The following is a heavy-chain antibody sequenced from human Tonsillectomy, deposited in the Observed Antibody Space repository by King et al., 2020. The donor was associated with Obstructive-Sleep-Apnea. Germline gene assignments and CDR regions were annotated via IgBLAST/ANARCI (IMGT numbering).Heavy chain of an antibody. J-gene: IGHJ3*01. CDR2: ISSSSSYT. CDR1: GFTFCDYY. D-gene: IGHD4-17*01. CDR3: VRRKVTTAADAFDL. V-gene: IGHV3-11*06. Sequence: VQLVESGGGLVKPGGSLRLSCAASGFTFCDYYMSWLRQAPGKGLEWVSDISSSSSYTNYADSVKGRFSISRDNAKNSLYLQMNSLRGEDTAVYYCVRRKVTTAADAFDLWGQGTMVTVSS.